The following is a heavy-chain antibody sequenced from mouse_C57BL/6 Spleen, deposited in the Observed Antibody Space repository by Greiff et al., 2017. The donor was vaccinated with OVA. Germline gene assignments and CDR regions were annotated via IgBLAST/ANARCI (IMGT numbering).Heavy chain of an antibody. J-gene: IGHJ3*01. V-gene: IGHV1-26*01. D-gene: IGHD2-4*01. CDR1: GYTFTDYY. Sequence: EVQLQQSGPELVKPGASVTISCKASGYTFTDYYMNWVKQSHGKSLEWIGDINTNNGGTSYNQKFKGKATLTVDKSSSTAYMELRSLTSEDSAVYYCARYYDYDGEAWFAYWGQGTLVTVSA. CDR2: INTNNGGT. CDR3: ARYYDYDGEAWFAY.